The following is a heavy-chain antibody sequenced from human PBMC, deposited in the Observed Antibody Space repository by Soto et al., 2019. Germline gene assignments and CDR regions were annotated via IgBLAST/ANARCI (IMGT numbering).Heavy chain of an antibody. CDR3: ARLPSPNYFDTSGFDS. J-gene: IGHJ4*02. CDR1: GFAFNKHA. V-gene: IGHV3-23*01. Sequence: EVQLLESGGLLVPPGGSLRLSCAASGFAFNKHAMNWVRQAPGKGLEGVSAISSSGDRTYYADSVKGRFTISRDNSNNTLYMQMNSLRAEDTAVYYCARLPSPNYFDTSGFDSWGQGTLVSVSS. D-gene: IGHD3-22*01. CDR2: ISSSGDRT.